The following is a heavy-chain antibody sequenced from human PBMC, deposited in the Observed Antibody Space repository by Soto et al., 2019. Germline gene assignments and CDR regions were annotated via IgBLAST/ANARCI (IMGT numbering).Heavy chain of an antibody. V-gene: IGHV3-21*06. D-gene: IGHD2-15*01. CDR2: ISSSGDST. CDR1: GFTFNSYA. Sequence: GGSLRLSCAASGFTFNSYAMTWVRQAPGKGLEWVSIISSSGDSTHYADSVKGRFTVTRDSAKNSMFLQMHSLRVEDTAVYYCARDVSLLVILDYWGQGTLVTVSS. CDR3: ARDVSLLVILDY. J-gene: IGHJ4*02.